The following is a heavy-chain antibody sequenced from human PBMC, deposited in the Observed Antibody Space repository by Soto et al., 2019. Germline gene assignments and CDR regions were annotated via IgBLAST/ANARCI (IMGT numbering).Heavy chain of an antibody. CDR3: ARGTPYDF. Sequence: GESLKISCKASGYTFGSYWIAWVRQMPGKGLEWMGIIFPADSETRYSPSFRGQVTISVDNSMNTAYLQWTSLKASDTAVYFCARGTPYDFWGQGTLVTVSS. CDR2: IFPADSET. CDR1: GYTFGSYW. V-gene: IGHV5-51*01. J-gene: IGHJ4*02.